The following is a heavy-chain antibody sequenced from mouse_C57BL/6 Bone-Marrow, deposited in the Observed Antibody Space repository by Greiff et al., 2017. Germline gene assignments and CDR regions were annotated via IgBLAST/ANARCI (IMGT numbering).Heavy chain of an antibody. V-gene: IGHV5-16*01. D-gene: IGHD1-1*01. CDR1: GFTFSDYY. CDR3: ARVLITTLVDY. Sequence: EVKVVESEGGLVQPGSSMKLSCTASGFTFSDYYMAWVRQVPEKGLEWVANINYDGSSTYYLDSLKSRFIISRDNAKNILYLQMSSLKSEDTATYYCARVLITTLVDYWGQGTTLTVSS. CDR2: INYDGSST. J-gene: IGHJ2*01.